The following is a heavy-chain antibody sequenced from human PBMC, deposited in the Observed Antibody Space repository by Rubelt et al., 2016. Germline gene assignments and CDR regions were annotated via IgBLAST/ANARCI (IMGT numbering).Heavy chain of an antibody. CDR1: VGTFSDYS. D-gene: IGHD3-22*01. CDR2: ITDAGDT. J-gene: IGHJ1*01. Sequence: QVQLQQWGAGLLKPSETLSLTCAVYVGTFSDYSWTWIRKLPGKGLEWIGEITDAGDTTYNPSLKSRVTMSVDTSKNQFSLKLTSVTDADTAGYFCARGYDSIGYYRGTVQQWGQGTLVTVYS. V-gene: IGHV4-34*01. CDR3: ARGYDSIGYYRGTVQQ.